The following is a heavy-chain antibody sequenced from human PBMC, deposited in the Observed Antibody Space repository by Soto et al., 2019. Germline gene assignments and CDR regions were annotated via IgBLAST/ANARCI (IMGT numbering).Heavy chain of an antibody. CDR1: GGSFSDYY. J-gene: IGHJ4*02. D-gene: IGHD4-17*01. CDR2: INHSGST. V-gene: IGHV4-34*01. CDR3: ARSYGAY. Sequence: SETLSLTCAFYGGSFSDYYWSWIRQPPGKGLEWIGEINHSGSTSYNPSLKSRVTISVDTSKNQFSLKLSSVTAADTAVYYCARSYGAYWGQGTLVTVSS.